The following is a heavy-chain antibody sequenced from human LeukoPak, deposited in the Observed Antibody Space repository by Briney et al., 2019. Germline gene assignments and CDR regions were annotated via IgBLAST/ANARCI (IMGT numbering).Heavy chain of an antibody. V-gene: IGHV3-30*18. D-gene: IGHD1-1*01. CDR1: GFTFSRYG. Sequence: GGSLRLSCAASGFTFSRYGMHWVRQVPGKGLEWVALISYDGRRKYYADSMKGRFTISRDNFKNTLNLQMNSLRAEDTAVYYCAKEGTSMAFDGDYFDYWGQGTLVTVSS. CDR3: AKEGTSMAFDGDYFDY. CDR2: ISYDGRRK. J-gene: IGHJ4*01.